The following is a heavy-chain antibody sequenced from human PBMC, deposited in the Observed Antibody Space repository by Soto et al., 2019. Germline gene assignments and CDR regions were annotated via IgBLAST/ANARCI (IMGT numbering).Heavy chain of an antibody. CDR2: IIPIFGTA. D-gene: IGHD3-22*01. CDR1: GGTFSIYA. Sequence: ASVKVSCKASGGTFSIYAISWVRQAPGQGLGWMGGIIPIFGTANYAQKFQGRVTITADESTSTAYMELSSLRSEDTAVYYCASSYYDSSGYYQRFDYWGQGTLVTVSS. V-gene: IGHV1-69*13. CDR3: ASSYYDSSGYYQRFDY. J-gene: IGHJ4*02.